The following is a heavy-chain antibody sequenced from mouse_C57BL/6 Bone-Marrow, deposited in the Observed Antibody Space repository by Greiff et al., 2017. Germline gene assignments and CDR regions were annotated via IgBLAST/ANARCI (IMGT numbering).Heavy chain of an antibody. V-gene: IGHV1-15*01. D-gene: IGHD4-1*02. J-gene: IGHJ4*01. CDR3: TSPNWDNAMDY. CDR1: GYTFTDYE. CDR2: IDPETGGT. Sequence: QVQLKESGAELVRPGASVTLSCKASGYTFTDYEMHWVKQTPVHGLEWIGAIDPETGGTAYNQKFKGKAILTADKSSSTAYMELRSLTSEDSAVYYCTSPNWDNAMDYWGQGTSVTVSS.